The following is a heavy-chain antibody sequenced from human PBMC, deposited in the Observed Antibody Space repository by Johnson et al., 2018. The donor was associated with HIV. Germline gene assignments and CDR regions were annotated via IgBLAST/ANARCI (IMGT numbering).Heavy chain of an antibody. Sequence: QMLLVESGGGVDQPGRSLRLSCAASGFTFNSYAMHWVCQAPGKGLEWVAVISYDGSNKYYADSVKGRFTISRDNSKNTLYLQMNSLRAEDTAVYYCARVTMIVVVVYAMPGAFDIWGQGTMVTVSS. CDR3: ARVTMIVVVVYAMPGAFDI. CDR1: GFTFNSYA. D-gene: IGHD3-22*01. V-gene: IGHV3-30-3*01. J-gene: IGHJ3*02. CDR2: ISYDGSNK.